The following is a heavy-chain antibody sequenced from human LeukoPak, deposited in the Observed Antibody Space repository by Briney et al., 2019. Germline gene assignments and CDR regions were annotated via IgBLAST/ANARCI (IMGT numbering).Heavy chain of an antibody. CDR1: GYTFTSYD. D-gene: IGHD3-3*01. CDR2: MNPNSGNT. CDR3: ARGSPYYDFWSGS. J-gene: IGHJ5*02. V-gene: IGHV1-8*01. Sequence: ASVKVSCKASGYTFTSYDINWVRQATGQGLEWMGWMNPNSGNTGYAQKYQGRVTMTRNTSISTAYMELSSLRSEDTAVYYCARGSPYYDFWSGSWGQGTLVTVSS.